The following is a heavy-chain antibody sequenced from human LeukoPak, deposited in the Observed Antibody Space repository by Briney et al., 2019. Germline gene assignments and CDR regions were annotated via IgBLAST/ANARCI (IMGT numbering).Heavy chain of an antibody. CDR3: ARGRYYFDY. CDR1: GASINSHF. V-gene: IGHV4-59*08. J-gene: IGHJ4*02. Sequence: SETLSLTCTVSGASINSHFWSSIRQPPGKGLEWVGSIYYTGSSNYNPSLESRVTISVDTSKNQFSLKLSSVTAADTAVYYCARGRYYFDYWGQRTLVTVSS. CDR2: IYYTGSS.